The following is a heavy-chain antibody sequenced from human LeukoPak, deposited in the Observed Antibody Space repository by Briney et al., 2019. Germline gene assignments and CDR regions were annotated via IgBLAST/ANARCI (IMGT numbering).Heavy chain of an antibody. CDR1: GFTFSSCA. V-gene: IGHV3-23*01. J-gene: IGHJ4*02. CDR3: AKSTVTFDY. CDR2: ISGSSVST. Sequence: GGSLRLSCAASGFTFSSCAMSWVRQAPGKGLEWVSAISGSSVSTYYADSVKGRFTISRDNSKNTLYLQMNSLGDEDTAVYYCAKSTVTFDYWGQGTLVTVSS. D-gene: IGHD2/OR15-2a*01.